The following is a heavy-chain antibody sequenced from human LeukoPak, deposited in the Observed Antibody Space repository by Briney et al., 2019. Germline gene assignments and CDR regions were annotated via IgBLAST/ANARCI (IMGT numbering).Heavy chain of an antibody. J-gene: IGHJ4*02. V-gene: IGHV3-49*03. Sequence: GGSLRLSCTASGFTFADYAMTWFRQAPGKGLECVGLIRGKASGGTTEYAASVKGRFTNTRDDLQSIVYLQMNSLQTEYSAVYYRTRWSGFHWGGQGTLVTVS. CDR1: GFTFADYA. D-gene: IGHD3-3*01. CDR3: TRWSGFHW. CDR2: IRGKASGGTT.